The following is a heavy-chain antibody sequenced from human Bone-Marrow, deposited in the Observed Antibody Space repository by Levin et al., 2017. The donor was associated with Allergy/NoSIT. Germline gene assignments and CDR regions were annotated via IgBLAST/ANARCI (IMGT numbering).Heavy chain of an antibody. CDR1: GVSISGADYY. D-gene: IGHD3-10*01. Sequence: PSETLSLTCTVSGVSISGADYYWSWIRQPPGKGLEWIAYIHYRGNTFSNPSLQTRLTISVDTSKNQFSLRLSSVTAADPAVYYCARDSDYGSGSYFNFFAPWGQGALVTVSS. CDR3: ARDSDYGSGSYFNFFAP. CDR2: IHYRGNT. V-gene: IGHV4-30-4*01. J-gene: IGHJ5*02.